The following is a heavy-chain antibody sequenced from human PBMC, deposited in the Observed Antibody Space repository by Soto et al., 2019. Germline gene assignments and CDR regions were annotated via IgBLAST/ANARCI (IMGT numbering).Heavy chain of an antibody. V-gene: IGHV5-51*01. CDR2: ISPDDSDT. D-gene: IGHD2-8*02. CDR1: GDSFTNYW. CDR3: ARLMRSCPGGICMHIES. J-gene: IGHJ4*02. Sequence: PGESLKISCEGSGDSFTNYWIAWVRQLPGKGLEWMGVISPDDSDTRYSSSFQGQVTISADKSISTAYLQWSSLRPSDSAMYYCARLMRSCPGGICMHIESWGQGTLVTFST.